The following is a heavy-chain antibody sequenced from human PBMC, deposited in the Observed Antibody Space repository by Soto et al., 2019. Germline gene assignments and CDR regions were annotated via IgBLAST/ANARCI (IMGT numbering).Heavy chain of an antibody. V-gene: IGHV4-59*08. CDR1: GASISSYY. Sequence: PSKTLDLACKVTGASISSYYWSWIRQPPGKGLDWIGYISYSGNTKGNPSLKGRVTISEDTSKNQFSLKLSSVTAADTAVYYCASGANAYSYAGLGFWGQG. CDR3: ASGANAYSYAGLGF. J-gene: IGHJ1*01. CDR2: ISYSGNT. D-gene: IGHD4-4*01.